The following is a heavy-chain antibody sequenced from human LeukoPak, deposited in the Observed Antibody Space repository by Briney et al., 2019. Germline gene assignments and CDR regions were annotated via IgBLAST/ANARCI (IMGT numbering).Heavy chain of an antibody. CDR3: ARGGEQWLVIEYYYYYGMDV. V-gene: IGHV3-30-3*01. J-gene: IGHJ6*02. D-gene: IGHD6-19*01. CDR1: GFTFSSYA. Sequence: GGSLRLSCAASGFTFSSYAMHWVRQAPGKGLEWVAVISYDGSNKYYADSVKGRFTISRDNSKNTLYLQMNSLRAEDTAVYYCARGGEQWLVIEYYYYYGMDVWGQGTTVTVSS. CDR2: ISYDGSNK.